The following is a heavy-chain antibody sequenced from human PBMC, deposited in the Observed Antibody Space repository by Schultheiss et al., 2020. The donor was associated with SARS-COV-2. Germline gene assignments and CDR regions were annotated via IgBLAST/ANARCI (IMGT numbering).Heavy chain of an antibody. V-gene: IGHV3-23*01. CDR2: ISGSGGST. CDR3: TTDSPSYYDFWSGYSAYYYYYMDV. CDR1: GFTFSSYA. Sequence: AGSLRLSCAASGFTFSSYAMSWVRQAPGKGLEWVSAISGSGGSTYYADSVKGRFTISRDNSKNTLYLQMNSLRAGDTAVYYCTTDSPSYYDFWSGYSAYYYYYMDVWGKGTKVTVSS. J-gene: IGHJ6*03. D-gene: IGHD3-3*01.